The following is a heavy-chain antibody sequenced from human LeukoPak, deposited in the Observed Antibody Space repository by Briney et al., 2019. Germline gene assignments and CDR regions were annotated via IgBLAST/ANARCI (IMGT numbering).Heavy chain of an antibody. CDR2: IYPGDSDT. D-gene: IGHD6-19*01. CDR3: ARPLAVAGNLGAFDI. CDR1: GYSFTSYW. Sequence: GESLKISCKGSGYSFTSYWIGWVRQMPGKGLEWMGIIYPGDSDTRYSPSFQGQVTISADKSISTAYLQWSSLKASTTAMYYCARPLAVAGNLGAFDIWGQGTMVTVSS. J-gene: IGHJ3*02. V-gene: IGHV5-51*01.